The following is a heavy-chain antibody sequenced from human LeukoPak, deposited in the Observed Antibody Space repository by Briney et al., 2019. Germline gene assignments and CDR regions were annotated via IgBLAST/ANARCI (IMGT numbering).Heavy chain of an antibody. J-gene: IGHJ4*02. D-gene: IGHD3-10*01. CDR3: AKVGGLGSFYRSPYFAY. V-gene: IGHV3-9*01. CDR1: GLTLGDYA. Sequence: GRSLRLSCAAAGLTLGDYAMHWVRQAPGKGLEWVSGISWNGDTIRYADSVKGRFTISRDTAKNSVYLQVNSLRPDDTALYYCAKVGGLGSFYRSPYFAYWGQGTLVTVSS. CDR2: ISWNGDTI.